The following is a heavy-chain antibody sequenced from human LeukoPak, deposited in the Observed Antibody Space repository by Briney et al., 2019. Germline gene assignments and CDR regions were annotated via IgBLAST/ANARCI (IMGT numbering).Heavy chain of an antibody. CDR1: GGTFSSYA. J-gene: IGHJ1*01. V-gene: IGHV1-69*04. Sequence: GASVKVSCKASGGTFSSYAISWVRQAPGQGLEWMGRIIPILGIANYAQKFQGRVTITADKSPSTAYMELSSLRSEDTALYYCARAGFTMVRIWGQGALVTVSS. D-gene: IGHD3-10*01. CDR2: IIPILGIA. CDR3: ARAGFTMVRI.